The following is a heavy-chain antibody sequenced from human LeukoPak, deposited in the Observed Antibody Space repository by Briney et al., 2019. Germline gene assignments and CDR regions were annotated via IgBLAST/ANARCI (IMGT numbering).Heavy chain of an antibody. J-gene: IGHJ4*02. CDR2: INHSGST. D-gene: IGHD3-10*01. Sequence: SETLSLTCAVYGGSFSGYYWSWIRQPPGKGLEWIGEINHSGSTNYNASLKSRLTISVDTSKNQFSLKLSSATAADTAVYYCARVGPYKITMVRGIMGYFDSWGQGNLVTVSS. CDR1: GGSFSGYY. CDR3: ARVGPYKITMVRGIMGYFDS. V-gene: IGHV4-34*01.